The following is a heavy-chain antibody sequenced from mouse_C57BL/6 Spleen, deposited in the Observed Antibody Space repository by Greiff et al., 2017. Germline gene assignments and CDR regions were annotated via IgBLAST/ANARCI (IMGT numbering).Heavy chain of an antibody. CDR3: AGYYGSSGAMDY. Sequence: EVQLQESGPGLVKPSQSLSLTCSVTGYSITSGYYWNWIRQFPGNKLEWMGYISYDGSNNYNPSLKNRISITRDTSKNQFFLKLNSVTTEDTATYYCAGYYGSSGAMDYWGQGTSVTVSS. CDR1: GYSITSGYY. V-gene: IGHV3-6*01. J-gene: IGHJ4*01. CDR2: ISYDGSN. D-gene: IGHD1-1*01.